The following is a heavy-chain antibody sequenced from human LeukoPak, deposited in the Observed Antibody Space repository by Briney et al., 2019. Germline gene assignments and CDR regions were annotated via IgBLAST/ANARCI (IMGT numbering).Heavy chain of an antibody. CDR1: GYTFTGYY. CDR2: INPNSGGT. D-gene: IGHD6-6*01. V-gene: IGHV1-2*06. Sequence: GASVKVSCKAFGYTFTGYYMHWVRQAPGQGLEWMGRINPNSGGTNYAQKFQGRVTMTRDTSISTAYMELSRLRSDDTAVYYCARDPPSSSGPDYWGQGTLVTVSS. J-gene: IGHJ4*02. CDR3: ARDPPSSSGPDY.